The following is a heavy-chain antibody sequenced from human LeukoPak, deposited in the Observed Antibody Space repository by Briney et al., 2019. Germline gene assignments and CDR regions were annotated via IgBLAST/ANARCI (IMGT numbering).Heavy chain of an antibody. CDR1: GFTFDDYA. V-gene: IGHV3-9*03. J-gene: IGHJ4*02. CDR2: ISWNSGSI. D-gene: IGHD3-22*01. Sequence: QPGGSLRLSCAASGFTFDDYAMHWVRQAPGKGLEWVSGISWNSGSIGYADSVKGRFTISRDNAKNSLYLQMNSLRAEDMALYYCAKDNYYDSSGYYLKTFDYWGQGTLVTVSS. CDR3: AKDNYYDSSGYYLKTFDY.